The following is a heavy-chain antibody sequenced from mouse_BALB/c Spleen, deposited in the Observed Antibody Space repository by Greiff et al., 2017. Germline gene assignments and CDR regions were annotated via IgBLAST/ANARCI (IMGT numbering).Heavy chain of an antibody. D-gene: IGHD1-2*01. CDR2: ISNGGGST. Sequence: EVQLVESGGGLVQPGGSLKLSCAASGFTFSSYTMSWVRQTPEKRLEWVAYISNGGGSTYYPDTVKGRFTISRDNAKNTLYLEMSSLRSEDTAMYYCARRITTAPWYFDVWGAGTTVTVSS. CDR1: GFTFSSYT. V-gene: IGHV5-12-2*01. J-gene: IGHJ1*01. CDR3: ARRITTAPWYFDV.